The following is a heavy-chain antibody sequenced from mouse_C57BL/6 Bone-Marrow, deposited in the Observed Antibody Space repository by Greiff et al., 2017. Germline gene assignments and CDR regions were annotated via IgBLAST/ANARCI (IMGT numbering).Heavy chain of an antibody. CDR2: IDPSDSYT. D-gene: IGHD2-2*01. V-gene: IGHV1-50*01. J-gene: IGHJ3*01. Sequence: QVQLQQPGAELVKPGASVKLSCKASGYTFTSYWMQWVKQRPGQGLEWIGEIDPSDSYTNYNQKFKGKATLTVDTSSSTAYMQLSSLASEYSAFYYCAGYGFAYWGQGTLVTVSA. CDR1: GYTFTSYW. CDR3: AGYGFAY.